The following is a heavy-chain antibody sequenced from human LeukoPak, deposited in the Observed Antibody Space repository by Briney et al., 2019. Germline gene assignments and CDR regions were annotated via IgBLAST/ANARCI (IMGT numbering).Heavy chain of an antibody. D-gene: IGHD1-26*01. CDR3: AKGGGSRNFDY. J-gene: IGHJ4*02. CDR2: INSDGSST. V-gene: IGHV3-74*01. Sequence: PGGSLRLSCAASGFTFSSSWMHWVRQAPGKGLVWVSRINSDGSSTNYADSVKGRFTISRDNAKNTLYLQMNSLRAEDTAVYYCAKGGGSRNFDYWGQGTLVAVSS. CDR1: GFTFSSSW.